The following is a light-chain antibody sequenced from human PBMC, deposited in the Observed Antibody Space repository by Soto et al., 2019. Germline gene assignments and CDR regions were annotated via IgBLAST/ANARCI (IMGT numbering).Light chain of an antibody. Sequence: QSALTQPASVSGSPGQSFTIPCTGSSSDVGAYHPVSWYQQHPGKAPKLIIFDVSNRPSGVSNRFSGSKSGNTASLTISGLQAEDEADYYCSSFTDTGTVMFGGGTKLTVL. J-gene: IGLJ3*02. V-gene: IGLV2-14*03. CDR3: SSFTDTGTVM. CDR2: DVS. CDR1: SSDVGAYHP.